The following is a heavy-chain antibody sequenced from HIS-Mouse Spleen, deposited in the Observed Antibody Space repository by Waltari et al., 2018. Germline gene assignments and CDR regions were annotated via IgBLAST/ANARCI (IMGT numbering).Heavy chain of an antibody. V-gene: IGHV4-38-2*02. CDR3: ARADDFWSGSFDY. Sequence: QVQLQESGPGLVKPSETLSLTCTVSGYSISSGYYWGWTRQPPGKGLEWIGSIYHSGSTYYNPSLKSRVTISVDTSKNQFSLKLSSVTAADTAVYYCARADDFWSGSFDYWGQGTLVTVSS. D-gene: IGHD3-3*01. CDR2: IYHSGST. CDR1: GYSISSGYY. J-gene: IGHJ4*02.